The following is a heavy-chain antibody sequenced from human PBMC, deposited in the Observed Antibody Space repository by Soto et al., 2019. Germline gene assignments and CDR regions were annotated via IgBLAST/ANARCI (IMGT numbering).Heavy chain of an antibody. V-gene: IGHV3-23*01. J-gene: IGHJ4*02. D-gene: IGHD2-15*01. CDR1: GFTFSSYA. CDR3: AKDTRPDCSGGSCYPDY. Sequence: EVQLLESGGGLVQPGGSLRLSCAASGFTFSSYAMSWVRQAPGKGLEWVSAISGSGGSTYYADSVKGRFTISRDNSKNTLYLQMNSLRAEDTAVYYWAKDTRPDCSGGSCYPDYWGQGTLVTVSS. CDR2: ISGSGGST.